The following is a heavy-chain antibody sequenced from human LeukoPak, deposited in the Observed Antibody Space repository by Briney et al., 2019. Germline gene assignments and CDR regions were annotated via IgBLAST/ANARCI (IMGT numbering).Heavy chain of an antibody. CDR2: IYYSGST. CDR1: GGSISSRSYY. Sequence: SETLSLTCTVSGGSISSRSYYWGWIRQPPGKGLEWIGNIYYSGSTYYNPSLKSRVTISVDTSKDQFSLKLSSVTAADTAVYYCVRGDSSGYYSDAFDIWGQGTMVTVSS. J-gene: IGHJ3*02. CDR3: VRGDSSGYYSDAFDI. D-gene: IGHD3-22*01. V-gene: IGHV4-39*07.